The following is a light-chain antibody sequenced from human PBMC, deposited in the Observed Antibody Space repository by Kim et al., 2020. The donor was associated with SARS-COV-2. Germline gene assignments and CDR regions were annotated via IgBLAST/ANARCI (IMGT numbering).Light chain of an antibody. CDR1: NSDGGSYNR. Sequence: PGQSITISCTATNSDGGSYNRVSWYQQHPGKAPKLMIYDVSKRPSGVSNRFSGSKSGNTASLTISGLQAEDEADYYCSSYSTTTVLFGGGTQLTVL. J-gene: IGLJ2*01. CDR3: SSYSTTTVL. V-gene: IGLV2-14*04. CDR2: DVS.